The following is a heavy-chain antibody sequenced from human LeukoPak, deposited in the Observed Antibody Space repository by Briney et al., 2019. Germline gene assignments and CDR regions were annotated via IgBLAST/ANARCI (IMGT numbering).Heavy chain of an antibody. J-gene: IGHJ4*02. Sequence: ASVEVSCKASGGTFSSYAISWVRQAPGQGLEWMGGIIPIFGTANYAQKFQGRVTITADKSTSTAYMELSSLRSEDTAVYYCARDNDSRDFPHFDYWGQGTLVTVSS. CDR1: GGTFSSYA. D-gene: IGHD2/OR15-2a*01. V-gene: IGHV1-69*06. CDR3: ARDNDSRDFPHFDY. CDR2: IIPIFGTA.